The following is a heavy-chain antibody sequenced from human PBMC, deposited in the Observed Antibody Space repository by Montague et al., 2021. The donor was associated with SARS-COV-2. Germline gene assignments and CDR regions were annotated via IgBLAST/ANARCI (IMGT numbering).Heavy chain of an antibody. D-gene: IGHD3-9*01. Sequence: ETLSLTCTVSGGSITSYYWTWIRQPPGKGLEWVGRIYYSGSTNYNPSLKSRVTISVDTSKNQFSLKLSSVTAADTAVYYCARTGLGAFDILTGYTVNAFDMWGQGTMVTVSS. V-gene: IGHV4-59*01. CDR1: GGSITSYY. J-gene: IGHJ3*02. CDR3: ARTGLGAFDILTGYTVNAFDM. CDR2: IYYSGST.